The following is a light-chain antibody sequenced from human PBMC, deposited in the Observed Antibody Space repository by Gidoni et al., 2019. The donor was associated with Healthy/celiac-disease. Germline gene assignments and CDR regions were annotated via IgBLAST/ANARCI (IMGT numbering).Light chain of an antibody. CDR3: QQYGSGYT. CDR2: GAS. Sequence: EIVLTQSPGTLSLSPGERATLSCRASQSVSSSYLAWYQQNPGQAPRILIYGASSRATGIPDRFSGSGSGTDFTLTISRLEPEDFAVYYCQQYGSGYTFGQGTKLEIK. J-gene: IGKJ2*01. CDR1: QSVSSSY. V-gene: IGKV3-20*01.